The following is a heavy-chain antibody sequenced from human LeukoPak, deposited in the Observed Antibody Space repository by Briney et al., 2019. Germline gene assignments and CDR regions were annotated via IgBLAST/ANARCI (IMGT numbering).Heavy chain of an antibody. V-gene: IGHV4-34*01. CDR1: GGSFSGYY. Sequence: SETLSLTCAVYGGSFSGYYWSWIRQPPGKGLEWTGEINHSGSTNYNPSLKSRVTISVDTSKNQFSLKLSSVTAADTAVYYCARGSVLRYFDWFQKKMAFDIWGQGTMVTVSS. D-gene: IGHD3-9*01. CDR2: INHSGST. J-gene: IGHJ3*02. CDR3: ARGSVLRYFDWFQKKMAFDI.